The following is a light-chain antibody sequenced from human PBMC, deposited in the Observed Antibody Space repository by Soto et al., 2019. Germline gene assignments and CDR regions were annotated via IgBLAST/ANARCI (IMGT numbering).Light chain of an antibody. Sequence: DIQMTQSPSSLSASVGDRATITCRASQTSATYINWYQQKSGSAPRLLIYEASGLQSGVPSRFSGSGSGTHFVLTISDFQPEDSAIDFCQQTYTNPQTFGQGTKVEIK. J-gene: IGKJ1*01. V-gene: IGKV1-39*01. CDR3: QQTYTNPQT. CDR1: QTSATY. CDR2: EAS.